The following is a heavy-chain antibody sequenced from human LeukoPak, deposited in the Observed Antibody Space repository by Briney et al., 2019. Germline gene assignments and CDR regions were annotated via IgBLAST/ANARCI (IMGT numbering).Heavy chain of an antibody. Sequence: KTPESPSVTSTVSDGSISNSYWNWVRQTPGKGLERLGYIYTSGSTNYNPSLKSRITLSIDTSKNQFSLRLSSVTAADTAVYYCARDEASRRDWYFDLWGRGTLVTVSS. J-gene: IGHJ2*01. V-gene: IGHV4-4*09. CDR1: DGSISNSY. CDR2: IYTSGST. CDR3: ARDEASRRDWYFDL.